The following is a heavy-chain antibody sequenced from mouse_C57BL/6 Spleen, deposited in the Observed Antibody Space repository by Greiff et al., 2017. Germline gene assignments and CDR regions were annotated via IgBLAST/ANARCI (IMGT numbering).Heavy chain of an antibody. Sequence: EVQLQQSGPELVKPGASVKIPCKASGYTFTDYNMDWVKQSHGKSLEWIGDINPNNGGTIYNQKFKGKATLTVDKSSSTAYMELRSLTSEDTAVYYCASLLLRTWYFDVWGTGTTVTVSS. CDR1: GYTFTDYN. J-gene: IGHJ1*03. V-gene: IGHV1-18*01. CDR3: ASLLLRTWYFDV. D-gene: IGHD1-1*01. CDR2: INPNNGGT.